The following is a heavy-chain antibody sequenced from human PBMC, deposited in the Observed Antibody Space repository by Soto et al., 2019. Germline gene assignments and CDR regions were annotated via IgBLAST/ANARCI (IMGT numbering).Heavy chain of an antibody. V-gene: IGHV3-15*07. D-gene: IGHD4-17*01. J-gene: IGHJ4*02. CDR3: RIGHYGG. CDR1: GFSFSDAW. CDR2: IKRKSDGGTT. Sequence: EAQLVESGGGLVKPGGSLRLSCAASGFSFSDAWMNWVRQAPGKGLEWVGRIKRKSDGGTTDYAAPVKGRFTISRDDSKSTLYLQMNSLKAEDTAVYYCRIGHYGGWGQGTLVTVSS.